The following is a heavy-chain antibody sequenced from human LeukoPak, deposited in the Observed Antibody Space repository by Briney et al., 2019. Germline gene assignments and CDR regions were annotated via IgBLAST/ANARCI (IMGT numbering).Heavy chain of an antibody. D-gene: IGHD3-10*01. V-gene: IGHV4-59*01. CDR2: IYYNGIT. CDR1: GGSISSYY. Sequence: SETLSFTCTVSGGSISSYYWSWIRQPPGKGLEWIGYIYYNGITNYNPSLKSRVTISVDTSKNQLSLKLSSVTAADTAVYYCARIPNYYGSGSYVDYWGQGTLVTVSS. J-gene: IGHJ4*02. CDR3: ARIPNYYGSGSYVDY.